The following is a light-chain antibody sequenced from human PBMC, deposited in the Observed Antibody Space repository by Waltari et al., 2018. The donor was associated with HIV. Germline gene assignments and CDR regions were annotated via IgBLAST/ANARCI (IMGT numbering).Light chain of an antibody. CDR2: GGS. J-gene: IGKJ1*01. CDR1: QSVTTNL. CDR3: HQYCSSDQT. Sequence: EDVLTQSPGTLSLSPGDTATLPCRATQSVTTNLLAWYQQKPGQAPRLLIYGGSNRATGISYRFSGSGSGTDFTLTISRLEPEDFAVYYCHQYCSSDQTFGQGTKVEI. V-gene: IGKV3-20*01.